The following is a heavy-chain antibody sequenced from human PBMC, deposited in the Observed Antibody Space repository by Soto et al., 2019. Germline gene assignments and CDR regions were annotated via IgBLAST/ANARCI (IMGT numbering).Heavy chain of an antibody. V-gene: IGHV4-30-2*01. J-gene: IGHJ1*01. CDR1: AGSISSVGYS. CDR2: FYHSGST. CDR3: ASLPNSSGYYSGFQH. Sequence: QLQLQESGSGLVKPSQTLSLTCAVSAGSISSVGYSWSWIRQPPGKGLEWIGYFYHSGSTYYNPSLKSRVTIAVDRSKNQFSLKLSFVTAADTAVYYCASLPNSSGYYSGFQHWGQGTLVTVSS. D-gene: IGHD3-22*01.